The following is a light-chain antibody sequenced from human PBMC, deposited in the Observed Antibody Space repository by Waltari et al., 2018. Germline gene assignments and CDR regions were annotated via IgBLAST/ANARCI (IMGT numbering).Light chain of an antibody. CDR3: QHYVRLPAT. V-gene: IGKV3-20*01. CDR1: QSVSRA. Sequence: IVLTLSPGTLYLSLGERATLSCRASQSVSRALAWYQQKPGQAPRLLICGASTRATGIPDRFSGSGSGTDFSLTSSRLEPDDFAVYYCQHYVRLPATFGQGTTVEI. CDR2: GAS. J-gene: IGKJ1*01.